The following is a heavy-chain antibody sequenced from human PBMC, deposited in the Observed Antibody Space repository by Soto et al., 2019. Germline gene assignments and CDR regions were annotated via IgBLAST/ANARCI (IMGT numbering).Heavy chain of an antibody. V-gene: IGHV2-5*02. CDR2: INWDADN. J-gene: IGHJ4*02. CDR3: ARFLLSSNNFYYFDC. CDR1: GVPLIARGRA. D-gene: IGHD2-2*01. Sequence: QITLKESGTTRVKPTHTFTLSGTFSGVPLIARGRAVGGIRQHPGSALRWLALINWDADNRYSPSPNTRLTIAKDPSKYQVVLTMTHIDPVDTTTYYCARFLLSSNNFYYFDCWDQRTLLTVSS.